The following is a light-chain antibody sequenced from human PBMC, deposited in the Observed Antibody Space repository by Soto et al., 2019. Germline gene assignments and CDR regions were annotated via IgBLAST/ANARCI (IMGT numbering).Light chain of an antibody. J-gene: IGKJ5*01. CDR2: DAS. CDR1: QGISSA. Sequence: ANQLTQSPSSLSASVGDRVTITCRASQGISSALAWYQQKPGKPPNLLIYDASSLESGVPSRVSGSGSETDFTLTISSLQPDDFATYYCQQFNNYPITFGQGTRLEIK. V-gene: IGKV1D-13*01. CDR3: QQFNNYPIT.